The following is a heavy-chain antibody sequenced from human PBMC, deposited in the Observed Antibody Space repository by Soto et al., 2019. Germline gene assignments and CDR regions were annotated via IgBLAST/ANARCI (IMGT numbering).Heavy chain of an antibody. CDR2: IYPGDSDA. Sequence: GESLKISCKGSGYTFSKYWIGGVRQTPGKGLEWMGMIYPGDSDARYSPSFEGQVTFSVDKSINTAYLQWNSLKASDTATYYCARQGGEYNTMSDYWGQGTLVTVSS. CDR1: GYTFSKYW. J-gene: IGHJ4*02. CDR3: ARQGGEYNTMSDY. V-gene: IGHV5-51*01. D-gene: IGHD3-10*01.